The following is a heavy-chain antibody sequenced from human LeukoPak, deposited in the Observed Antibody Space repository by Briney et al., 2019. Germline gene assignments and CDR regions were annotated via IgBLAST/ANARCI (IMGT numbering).Heavy chain of an antibody. Sequence: GASVKVSCKVSGYTLTELSMHWVRQAPGKGLEWMGGFDPEDGETIYAQNFQGRVTMTEDTSTDTAYMDLYSLRPEDTAVYYCATGLPVGATLGYYFDSWGQGTLVTVSS. D-gene: IGHD1-26*01. CDR1: GYTLTELS. CDR2: FDPEDGET. CDR3: ATGLPVGATLGYYFDS. V-gene: IGHV1-24*01. J-gene: IGHJ4*02.